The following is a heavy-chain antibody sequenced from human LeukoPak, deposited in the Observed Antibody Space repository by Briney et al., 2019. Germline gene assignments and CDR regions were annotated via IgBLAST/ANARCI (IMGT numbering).Heavy chain of an antibody. CDR2: ISAYNGNT. CDR3: ATLGRDGSLSSYFDY. Sequence: ASVKVSCKASGYTFTSYGISWVRQAPGQGLEWMGWISAYNGNTNYAQKLQGRVTMTTDTSTSTAYMELRSLRSDDTAVYYCATLGRDGSLSSYFDYWGQGTLVTVSS. CDR1: GYTFTSYG. D-gene: IGHD5-24*01. J-gene: IGHJ4*02. V-gene: IGHV1-18*01.